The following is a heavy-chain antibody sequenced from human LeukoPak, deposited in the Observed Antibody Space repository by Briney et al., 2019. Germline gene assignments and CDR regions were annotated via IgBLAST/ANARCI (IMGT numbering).Heavy chain of an antibody. CDR3: AREWGDIVDTNTLDRRSGVDY. CDR1: GYTFTSYY. J-gene: IGHJ4*02. D-gene: IGHD5-12*01. CDR2: INPSGGST. V-gene: IGHV1-46*01. Sequence: ASVKVSCKASGYTFTSYYMHWVRQAPGQGLEWMGVINPSGGSTSYAQKFQGRVTMTRDTSTSTVYMELSSLRSEDTAVYYCAREWGDIVDTNTLDRRSGVDYWGQGTLVTVSS.